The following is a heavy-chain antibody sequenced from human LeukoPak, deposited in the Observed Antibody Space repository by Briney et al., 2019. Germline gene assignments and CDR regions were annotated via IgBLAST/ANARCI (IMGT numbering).Heavy chain of an antibody. V-gene: IGHV1-18*01. J-gene: IGHJ5*02. CDR2: ISAYNGNT. Sequence: RASVKVSCKACGYTFTSYGISWVRQAPGQGLEWMGWISAYNGNTNYAQKLQGRVTMTTDTSTSTAYMELRSLRSDDTAVYYCARALRSTDYGDAVIWFDPWGQGTLVTVSS. CDR1: GYTFTSYG. CDR3: ARALRSTDYGDAVIWFDP. D-gene: IGHD4-17*01.